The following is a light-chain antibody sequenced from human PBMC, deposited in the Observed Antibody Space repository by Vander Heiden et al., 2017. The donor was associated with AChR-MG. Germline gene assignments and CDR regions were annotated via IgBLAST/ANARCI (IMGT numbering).Light chain of an antibody. CDR3: ASYTGSDSPFVL. CDR1: RAFLALYMF. V-gene: IGLV2-14*01. Sequence: QSALTHPASVSGSPGQSLPISCTGARAFLALYMFLSVYQQHPGRAPKLIIYDVSKRPSGVASRFSGSKSGSTAALTISGVQPEDEAEYYCASYTGSDSPFVLFGGGTNLIVL. J-gene: IGLJ2*01. CDR2: DVS.